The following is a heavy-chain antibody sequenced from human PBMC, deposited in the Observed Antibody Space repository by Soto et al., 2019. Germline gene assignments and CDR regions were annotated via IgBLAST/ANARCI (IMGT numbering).Heavy chain of an antibody. D-gene: IGHD3-3*01. CDR2: ISYTGST. CDR1: GGSISGFY. J-gene: IGHJ5*02. CDR3: ARDRFLEP. V-gene: IGHV4-59*01. Sequence: SETLSLTCAVSGGSISGFYWSWIRQPPGKGLEWIGYISYTGSTNYNPSLKSRVIISVDTSKNQFSLKLSSVTAADTAVYYCARDRFLEPWGQGTLVTVSS.